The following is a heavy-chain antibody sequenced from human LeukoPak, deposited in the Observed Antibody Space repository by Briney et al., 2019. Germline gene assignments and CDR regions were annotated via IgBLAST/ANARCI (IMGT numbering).Heavy chain of an antibody. J-gene: IGHJ5*02. CDR2: IYYSGST. D-gene: IGHD4/OR15-4a*01. V-gene: IGHV4-59*08. CDR3: ARHGATGNWFDP. Sequence: SETLSLTCTVSGVSISSYYWSWIRQPPGKGLEWIGYIYYSGSTNYNPSLKSRVTISVDTSKNQFSLKLSSVTAADTAVYYCARHGATGNWFDPWGQGTLVTVSS. CDR1: GVSISSYY.